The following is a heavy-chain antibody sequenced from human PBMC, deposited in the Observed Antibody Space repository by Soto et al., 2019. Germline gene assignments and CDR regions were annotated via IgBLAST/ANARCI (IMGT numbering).Heavy chain of an antibody. CDR3: AKDVSSRLLLRIDS. V-gene: IGHV3-43*01. D-gene: IGHD2-21*01. CDR2: TSWDGGKA. Sequence: GGSLRLSCAASGFTFNDYSMHWVRQVPGKGLEWVSLTSWDGGKAYYADSVKGRFTISRDNRKNSLYLQMNSLRAEDSALYYCAKDVSSRLLLRIDSWGQGTLVTVSS. CDR1: GFTFNDYS. J-gene: IGHJ4*02.